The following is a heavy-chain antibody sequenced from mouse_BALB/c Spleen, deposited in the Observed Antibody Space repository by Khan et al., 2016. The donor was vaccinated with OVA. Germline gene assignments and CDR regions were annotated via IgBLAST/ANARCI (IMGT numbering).Heavy chain of an antibody. CDR1: GYTFADYT. V-gene: IGHV1-18*01. CDR3: ARTGYGSLGY. CDR2: INPNNGDT. J-gene: IGHJ2*01. D-gene: IGHD1-1*01. Sequence: IQLVQSGPELVKPGASVKISCKASGYTFADYTMDWVKQSHGKSLEWIGDINPNNGDTFYTKKFKGKAALTVDKSSSTAFMELRSLTSEDTAVYYCARTGYGSLGYWGQGTTLTVSS.